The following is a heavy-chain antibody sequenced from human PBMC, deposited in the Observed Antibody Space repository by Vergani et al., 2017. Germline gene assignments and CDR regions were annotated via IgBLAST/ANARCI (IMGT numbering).Heavy chain of an antibody. D-gene: IGHD3-16*01. CDR1: GYSISSGYY. V-gene: IGHV4-38-2*02. J-gene: IGHJ5*02. Sequence: QVQLQESGPGLVKPSETLSLTCTVSGYSISSGYYWGWIRQPPGKGLEWIGSIYHSGSTYYNPAPKSRVTISVDTSKTQFSLKLSSVTAADTAVYYCASDSGDYVWGSYEAWFDPWGQGTLVIVSS. CDR2: IYHSGST. CDR3: ASDSGDYVWGSYEAWFDP.